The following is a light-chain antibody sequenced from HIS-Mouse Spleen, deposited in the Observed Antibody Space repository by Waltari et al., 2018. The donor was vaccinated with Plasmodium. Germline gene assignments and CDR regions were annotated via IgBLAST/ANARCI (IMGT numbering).Light chain of an antibody. CDR3: YSTDSSGNHRV. Sequence: SYELTQPPSVSVSPGQTARITCSGDALPKQYAYWYKHKSGQAPVLVIYEDSKRPSGIPERFSGSSSGTMATLTISGAQVEDEADYYCYSTDSSGNHRVFGGGTKLTVL. CDR1: ALPKQY. CDR2: EDS. J-gene: IGLJ3*02. V-gene: IGLV3-10*01.